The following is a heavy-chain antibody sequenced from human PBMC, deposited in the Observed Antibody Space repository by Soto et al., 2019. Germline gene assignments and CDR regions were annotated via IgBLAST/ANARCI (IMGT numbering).Heavy chain of an antibody. Sequence: GGSLRLSCAASGFTFHSYDMHWVRQATGKGLEWVSGIGTAGETYYLGPVKGRFTISRENAENSLYLQMNTLRAGDTAVYYCARVIFGDYYGMDVWGQGTTVTVSS. CDR1: GFTFHSYD. D-gene: IGHD3-3*01. CDR2: IGTAGET. V-gene: IGHV3-13*01. CDR3: ARVIFGDYYGMDV. J-gene: IGHJ6*02.